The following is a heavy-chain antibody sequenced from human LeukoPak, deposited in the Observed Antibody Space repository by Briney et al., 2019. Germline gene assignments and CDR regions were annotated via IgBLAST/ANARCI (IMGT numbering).Heavy chain of an antibody. CDR3: ARDGSSSSFDY. D-gene: IGHD6-6*01. J-gene: IGHJ4*02. V-gene: IGHV3-7*01. CDR1: GFTFSNYW. CDR2: IKPDGSDK. Sequence: GGSLRLSCAASGFTFSNYWMCWVRQAPGKGLEWVANIKPDGSDKYYVDSVKGRFTISRDNAKNTLYLQMNSLRAEDTAVYYCARDGSSSSFDYWGQGTLVTVSS.